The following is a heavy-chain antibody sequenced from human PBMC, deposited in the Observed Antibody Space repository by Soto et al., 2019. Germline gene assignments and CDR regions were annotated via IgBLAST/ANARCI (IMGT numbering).Heavy chain of an antibody. V-gene: IGHV5-51*01. CDR2: IYPGDSDT. CDR1: GYSFTSYW. Sequence: PGGSLKISCKGSGYSFTSYWIGWVRQMPGKGLEWMGIIYPGDSDTRYSPSFQGQVTISADKSISTAYLQWSSLKASDTAMYYCARASDRFWWFGDRGGMDVWGQGTTVTVSS. CDR3: ARASDRFWWFGDRGGMDV. D-gene: IGHD3-10*01. J-gene: IGHJ6*02.